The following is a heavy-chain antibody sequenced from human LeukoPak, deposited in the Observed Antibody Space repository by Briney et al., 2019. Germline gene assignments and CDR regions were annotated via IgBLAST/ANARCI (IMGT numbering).Heavy chain of an antibody. V-gene: IGHV4-59*01. CDR1: GGSISSYY. D-gene: IGHD6-19*01. J-gene: IGHJ4*02. CDR2: IYYSGST. Sequence: SETLSLTCTVSGGSISSYYWSWIRQPLGKGLEWIGYIYYSGSTNYNPSLKSRVTISVDTSKNQFSLKLSSVTAADTAVYYCARVSYSSGWYDDYFDYWGQGTLVTASS. CDR3: ARVSYSSGWYDDYFDY.